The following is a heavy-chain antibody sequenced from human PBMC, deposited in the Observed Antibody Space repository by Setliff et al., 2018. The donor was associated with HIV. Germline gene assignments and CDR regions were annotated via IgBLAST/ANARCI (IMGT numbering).Heavy chain of an antibody. V-gene: IGHV1-2*06. D-gene: IGHD5-18*01. J-gene: IGHJ6*02. CDR3: AREKGKVDSSMVLYYYYGMDV. CDR2: INPNSGGT. CDR1: GYTFTGYF. Sequence: ASVKVSCKASGYTFTGYFIHWVRQAPGQGLEWMGRINPNSGGTNYAQKFQGRVTMTRDTSISTAHMELRSLRSEDTAVYYCAREKGKVDSSMVLYYYYGMDVWGQGTTVTVSS.